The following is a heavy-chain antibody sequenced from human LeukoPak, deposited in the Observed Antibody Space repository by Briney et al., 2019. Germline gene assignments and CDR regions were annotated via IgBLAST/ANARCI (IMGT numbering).Heavy chain of an antibody. CDR3: ARINYYDSRDTGAIDY. J-gene: IGHJ4*02. CDR1: GGSISSSSYY. D-gene: IGHD3-22*01. Sequence: SETLSLTCTVSGGSISSSSYYWGWIRQPPGKGLEWIGSIYYSGSTYYNPSLKSRVTISVDTSKNQFSLKLSSVTAADTAVYYCARINYYDSRDTGAIDYWGQGTLVTVSS. CDR2: IYYSGST. V-gene: IGHV4-39*01.